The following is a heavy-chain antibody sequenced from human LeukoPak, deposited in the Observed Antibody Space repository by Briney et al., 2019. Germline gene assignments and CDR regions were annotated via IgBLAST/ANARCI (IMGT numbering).Heavy chain of an antibody. CDR3: AELGITMIGGV. D-gene: IGHD3-10*02. J-gene: IGHJ6*04. CDR1: GFRFEEYG. CDR2: INWDGSST. Sequence: GGSLRLSCAASGFRFEEYGMSWVRQVPGKGLEWVSSINWDGSSTTYGESVKGRFTISRDNAKNSLYLQMNSLRAEDTAVYYCAELGITMIGGVWGKGTTVTISS. V-gene: IGHV3-20*04.